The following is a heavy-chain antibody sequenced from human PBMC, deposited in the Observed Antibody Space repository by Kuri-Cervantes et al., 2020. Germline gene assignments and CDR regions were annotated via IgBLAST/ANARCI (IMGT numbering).Heavy chain of an antibody. V-gene: IGHV4-39*01. CDR3: ARQGYGSFDI. Sequence: SETLSLTCTVSGGSISSSSYYWGWIRQPPGKGLEWIGSMYYSGSTYYNPSLRSRVTMSVDTSKKQFSLKLSSVTAADTAVYYCARQGYGSFDIWGQGTMVTVSS. CDR1: GGSISSSSYY. J-gene: IGHJ3*02. D-gene: IGHD3-16*01. CDR2: MYYSGST.